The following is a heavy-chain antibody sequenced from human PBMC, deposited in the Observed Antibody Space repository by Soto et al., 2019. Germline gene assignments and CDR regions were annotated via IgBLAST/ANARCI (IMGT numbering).Heavy chain of an antibody. J-gene: IGHJ3*02. D-gene: IGHD6-13*01. CDR1: GYTFTSYG. CDR2: ISAYNGNT. CDR3: AIEDHRSIAAAGTHAFDI. V-gene: IGHV1-18*01. Sequence: QVQLVQSGAEVKKPGASVKVSCKASGYTFTSYGISWVRQAPGQGLEWMGWISAYNGNTNYAQKLQGRVTMTTDTSTSTAYMELRSLRSDDTAVYYCAIEDHRSIAAAGTHAFDIWGQGTMVTVSS.